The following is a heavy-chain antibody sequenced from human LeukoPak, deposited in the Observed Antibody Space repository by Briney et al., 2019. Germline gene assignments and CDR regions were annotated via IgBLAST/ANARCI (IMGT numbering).Heavy chain of an antibody. CDR1: GFTFSSYA. CDR3: ARGDSSSWTYYFDY. D-gene: IGHD6-13*01. Sequence: GRSLRLSCAASGFTFSSYAMHWVRQAPGKGLEWVAVISYDGSNKYYADSVKVRFTISRDNSKNTLYLQMNSLRAEDTAVYYCARGDSSSWTYYFDYWGQGTLVTVSS. CDR2: ISYDGSNK. V-gene: IGHV3-30*04. J-gene: IGHJ4*02.